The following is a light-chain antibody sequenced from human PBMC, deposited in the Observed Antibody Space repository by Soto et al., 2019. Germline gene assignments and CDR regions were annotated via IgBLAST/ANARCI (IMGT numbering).Light chain of an antibody. CDR2: KAS. V-gene: IGKV1-5*03. CDR1: QSISPW. Sequence: DSQMTQFPSTLSASVGDRVTITCRASQSISPWLAWYQQKPGQAPKILISKASTLQSGVPPRFSGSGSGTEFTLTISSLQPDDFVTYCCQQYERYPMTFGGGTKVEIK. CDR3: QQYERYPMT. J-gene: IGKJ4*01.